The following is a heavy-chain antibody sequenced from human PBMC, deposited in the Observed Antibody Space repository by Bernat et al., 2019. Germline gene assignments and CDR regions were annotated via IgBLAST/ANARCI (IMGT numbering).Heavy chain of an antibody. CDR2: ISAYNGNT. CDR3: ARAVYYYDSSGYVDY. Sequence: QVQLVQSGAEVKKPGASVKVSCKAYGYTFTSYGISWVRQAPGQGLEWMGWISAYNGNTNYAQKLQGRVTMTTDTSTSTAYMELRSLRSDDTAVYYCARAVYYYDSSGYVDYWGQGTLVTVSS. V-gene: IGHV1-18*04. CDR1: GYTFTSYG. J-gene: IGHJ4*02. D-gene: IGHD3-22*01.